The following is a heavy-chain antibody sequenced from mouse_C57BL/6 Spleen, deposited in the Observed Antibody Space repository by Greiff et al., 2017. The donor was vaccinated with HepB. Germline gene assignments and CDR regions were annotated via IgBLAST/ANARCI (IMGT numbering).Heavy chain of an antibody. CDR2: IDPENGDT. D-gene: IGHD2-2*01. Sequence: EVQLQQSGAELVRPGASVKLSCTASGFNIKDDYMHWVKQRPEQGLEWIGWIDPENGDTEYASKFQGKATITADTSSNTAYLQLSSLTSEDTAVYYCTTGDYGSAYWGQGTLVTVSA. V-gene: IGHV14-4*01. J-gene: IGHJ3*01. CDR3: TTGDYGSAY. CDR1: GFNIKDDY.